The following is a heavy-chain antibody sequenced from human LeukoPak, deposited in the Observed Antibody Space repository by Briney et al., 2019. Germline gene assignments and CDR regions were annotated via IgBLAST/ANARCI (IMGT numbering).Heavy chain of an antibody. Sequence: PSETLSLTCAVSGGSLSGYFWHWIRQPQGRGLGRIGEIDHSGVTNYNSSLESRVTMSVDVSKKHFSLKLSSVTAADTAVYYCTRDRSGDNYGSLVPGFDPWGQGTLVTVS. J-gene: IGHJ5*02. CDR1: GGSLSGYF. D-gene: IGHD5-18*01. CDR2: IDHSGVT. CDR3: TRDRSGDNYGSLVPGFDP. V-gene: IGHV4-34*01.